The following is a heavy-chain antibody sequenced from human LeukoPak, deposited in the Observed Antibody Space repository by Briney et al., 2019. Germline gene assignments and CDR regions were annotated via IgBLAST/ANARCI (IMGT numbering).Heavy chain of an antibody. CDR3: ARDRGSTGYYYLDS. V-gene: IGHV4-59*01. J-gene: IGHJ4*02. CDR2: IYHTGST. CDR1: GRLITEYY. Sequence: SETLSLTCSVSGRLITEYYWRWIRQPPGKGLEWIGYIYHTGSTNYSPSLMSRLTMSVDASRNQFSLKLVSVTAADTAVYYCARDRGSTGYYYLDSWGQGILVTVSS. D-gene: IGHD6-19*01.